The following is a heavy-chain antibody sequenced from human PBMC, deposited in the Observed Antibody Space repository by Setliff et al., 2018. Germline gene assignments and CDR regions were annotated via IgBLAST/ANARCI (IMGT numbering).Heavy chain of an antibody. CDR3: ARVGGLLVATMPFDYWGQTLRHFDWPTAFDY. V-gene: IGHV4-59*08. J-gene: IGHJ4*02. D-gene: IGHD3-9*01. CDR1: GGSISSYY. Sequence: SETLSLTCTVSGGSISSYYWSWIRQPPGKGLEWIGYIYNSGSTNYNPSLKSRVTISVDTSRNQISLRLTSVTAADTAVYFCARVGGLLVATMPFDYWGQTLRHFDWPTAFDYWGLGTLVTVSS. CDR2: IYNSGST.